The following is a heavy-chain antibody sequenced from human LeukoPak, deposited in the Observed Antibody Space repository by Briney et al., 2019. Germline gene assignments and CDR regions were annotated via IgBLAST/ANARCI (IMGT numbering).Heavy chain of an antibody. J-gene: IGHJ4*02. CDR3: AKDRGVGYCSGGSCYEYDY. Sequence: GGSLRLSCAASGFTFSSYAMHWVRQAPGKGLEWVAVISYDGSNKYYADSVKGRFTISRDNSKNTLYLQMNSLRAEDTAVYYCAKDRGVGYCSGGSCYEYDYWGQGTLVTVSS. CDR2: ISYDGSNK. CDR1: GFTFSSYA. V-gene: IGHV3-30-3*01. D-gene: IGHD2-15*01.